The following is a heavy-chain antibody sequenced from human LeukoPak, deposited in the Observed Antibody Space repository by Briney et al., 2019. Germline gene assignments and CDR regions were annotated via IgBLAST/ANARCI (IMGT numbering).Heavy chain of an antibody. J-gene: IGHJ3*02. CDR2: ISGSDGRT. Sequence: PGGSLRLSCAASGFPFSSYAMSWVRQAPGKGLEWVSAISGSDGRTYYADSVKGRFTVSRDNSKNSLYLQMNSLRAEDTALYYCARDPELLWSGAFDIWGQGTMVTVSS. CDR3: ARDPELLWSGAFDI. CDR1: GFPFSSYA. V-gene: IGHV3-23*01. D-gene: IGHD3-10*01.